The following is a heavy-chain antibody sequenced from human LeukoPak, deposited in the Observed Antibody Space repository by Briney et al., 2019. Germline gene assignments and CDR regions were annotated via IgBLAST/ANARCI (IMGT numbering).Heavy chain of an antibody. CDR3: ARRGWKWLASNWFDP. D-gene: IGHD6-19*01. CDR2: ISSNGGSA. Sequence: GGSLRLSCAASGFTFSSYAMHWVRQAPGKGLEYVSAISSNGGSAYYANSVKGRFTISRDNAKNSLYLQMNSLRAEDTAVYYCARRGWKWLASNWFDPWGQGTLVTVSS. J-gene: IGHJ5*02. V-gene: IGHV3-64*01. CDR1: GFTFSSYA.